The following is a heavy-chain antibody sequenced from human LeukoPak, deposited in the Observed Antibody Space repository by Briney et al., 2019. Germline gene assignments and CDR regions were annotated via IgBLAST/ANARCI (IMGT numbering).Heavy chain of an antibody. D-gene: IGHD1-14*01. CDR2: ISYSGST. V-gene: IGHV4-59*01. CDR3: ARENPDSRSFDY. Sequence: PSETLSLTCTVSGGSINNYYWNYIRQPPGKGLEWIGCISYSGSTNYNPSLKSRVTISVDTSKNQFSLKLSSVTAADTAVYYCARENPDSRSFDYWGQGTLVTVSS. CDR1: GGSINNYY. J-gene: IGHJ4*02.